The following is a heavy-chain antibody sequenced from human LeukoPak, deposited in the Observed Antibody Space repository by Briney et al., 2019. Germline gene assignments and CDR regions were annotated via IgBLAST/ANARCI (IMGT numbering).Heavy chain of an antibody. CDR3: ARGFAGGGDYDY. CDR1: GFTYSSYS. J-gene: IGHJ4*02. Sequence: PGGSLRLSCAVSGFTYSSYSMNWIRQPPGKGLEWIGEINHSGSTNYNPSLKSRVTISVDTSKNQFSLKLSSVTAADTAVYYCARGFAGGGDYDYWGQGTLVTVSS. CDR2: INHSGST. V-gene: IGHV4-34*01. D-gene: IGHD6-13*01.